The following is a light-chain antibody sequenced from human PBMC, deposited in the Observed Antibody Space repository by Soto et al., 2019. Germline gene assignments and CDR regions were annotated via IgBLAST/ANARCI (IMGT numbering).Light chain of an antibody. CDR1: SSNIGAGYD. CDR2: GNS. V-gene: IGLV1-40*01. J-gene: IGLJ2*01. Sequence: QPVLTQPPSVSGAPGQRVTISCTGSSSNIGAGYDVHWYQQLPGTAPKLLIYGNSNRPSGVPDRFSGSKSGTSASLAITGLQAEDEADYYCQSYDSSPLFGGGTKLTVL. CDR3: QSYDSSPL.